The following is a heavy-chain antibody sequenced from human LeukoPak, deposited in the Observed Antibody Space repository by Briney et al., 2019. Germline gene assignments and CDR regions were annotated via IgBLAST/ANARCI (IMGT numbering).Heavy chain of an antibody. J-gene: IGHJ4*02. Sequence: SVKVSCKASGGTFSSYAISWVRQAPEQGLEWMGGIIPIFGTANYAQKFQGRVAITADKSTSTAYMELSSLRSEDTAVYYCASGLGSSSWYRSRYYFDYWGQGTLVTVSS. CDR1: GGTFSSYA. CDR3: ASGLGSSSWYRSRYYFDY. D-gene: IGHD6-13*01. CDR2: IIPIFGTA. V-gene: IGHV1-69*06.